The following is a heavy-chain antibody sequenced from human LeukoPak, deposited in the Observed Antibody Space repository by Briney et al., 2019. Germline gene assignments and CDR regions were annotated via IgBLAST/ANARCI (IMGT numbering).Heavy chain of an antibody. Sequence: GESLKISCEGSGYSFTTYWIGWVRQMPGKGLEWMGIIYPGDSDTIYSPSFKGQVTISADRSISTAYLQWSSLKASDTAMYYCARPYYGSGYYEYWGQGTLVTVSS. J-gene: IGHJ4*02. V-gene: IGHV5-51*01. D-gene: IGHD3-10*01. CDR1: GYSFTTYW. CDR3: ARPYYGSGYYEY. CDR2: IYPGDSDT.